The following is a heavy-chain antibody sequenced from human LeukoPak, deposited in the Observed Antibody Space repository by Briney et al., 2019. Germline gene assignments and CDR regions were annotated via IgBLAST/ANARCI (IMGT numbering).Heavy chain of an antibody. CDR1: GGSISSYY. D-gene: IGHD4-17*01. J-gene: IGHJ4*02. CDR2: IYYSGST. V-gene: IGHV4-59*01. Sequence: PSETLSLTCTVSGGSISSYYWSWIRQPPGKGLEWIGYIYYSGSTNYNPSLKSRVTISVDTSKNQFSLKLSSVTAADTAVYYCARDNDYGGYGALDYWGQGTLVTVSS. CDR3: ARDNDYGGYGALDY.